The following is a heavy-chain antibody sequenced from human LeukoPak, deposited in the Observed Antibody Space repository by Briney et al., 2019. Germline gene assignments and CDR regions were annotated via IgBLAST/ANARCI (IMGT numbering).Heavy chain of an antibody. Sequence: ASVKVSCKASGYTFTSYAMHWVRQAPGQRLEWMGWINAGNGNTKYSQKFQGRVTITRDTSASTAYMELSSLRSEDTAVYYCAGDLADGYYYDSSGYYPWGQGTLVTVSS. V-gene: IGHV1-3*01. CDR1: GYTFTSYA. CDR2: INAGNGNT. J-gene: IGHJ5*02. D-gene: IGHD3-22*01. CDR3: AGDLADGYYYDSSGYYP.